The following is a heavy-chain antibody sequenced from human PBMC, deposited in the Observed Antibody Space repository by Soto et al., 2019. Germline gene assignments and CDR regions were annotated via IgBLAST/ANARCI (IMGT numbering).Heavy chain of an antibody. D-gene: IGHD2-15*01. J-gene: IGHJ5*02. CDR1: GFTFSSYS. CDR2: ISSSSSYI. CDR3: ASRPDRGNWFDP. V-gene: IGHV3-21*01. Sequence: EVQLVESGGGLVKPGGSLRLSCAASGFTFSSYSMNWVRQAPGKGLEWVSSISSSSSYIYYADSVKGRFTISRDNAKNSLYLQMNSLRAEDTAVYYCASRPDRGNWFDPWGQGTLVSVSS.